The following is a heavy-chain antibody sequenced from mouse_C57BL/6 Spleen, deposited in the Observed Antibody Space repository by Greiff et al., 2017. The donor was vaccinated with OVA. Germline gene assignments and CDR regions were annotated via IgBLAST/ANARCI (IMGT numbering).Heavy chain of an antibody. J-gene: IGHJ4*01. CDR2: ISYDGSN. Sequence: EESGPGLVKPSQSLSLTCSVTGYSITSGYYWNWIRQFPGNKLEWMGYISYDGSNNYNPSLKNRISITRDTSKNQFFLKLNSVTTEDTATYYCARWDYGSSYGAMDYWGQGTSVTVSS. V-gene: IGHV3-6*01. CDR1: GYSITSGYY. CDR3: ARWDYGSSYGAMDY. D-gene: IGHD1-1*01.